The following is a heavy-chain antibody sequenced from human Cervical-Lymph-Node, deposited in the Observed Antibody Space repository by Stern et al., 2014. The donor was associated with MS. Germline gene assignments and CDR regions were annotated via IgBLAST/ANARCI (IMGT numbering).Heavy chain of an antibody. CDR1: GGTFSSSD. J-gene: IGHJ4*02. CDR2: IIPIIGTA. V-gene: IGHV1-69*01. D-gene: IGHD3-10*01. CDR3: ALGGFGHYFEY. Sequence: VQLVESGAEVQKPGSSVKVSCRASGGTFSSSDISWVRQAPGQGLEGMGGIIPIIGTANYAQKYQGRVTITADESTSTAYMELSSLRSEDTAIYYCALGGFGHYFEYWGQGTLVTVSS.